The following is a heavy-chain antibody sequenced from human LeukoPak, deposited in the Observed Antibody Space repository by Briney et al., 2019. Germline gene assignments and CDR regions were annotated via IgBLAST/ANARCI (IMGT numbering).Heavy chain of an antibody. CDR1: AFTFSTYE. V-gene: IGHV3-48*03. D-gene: IGHD3-22*01. CDR3: ARGRMVVVVRGNAFDI. J-gene: IGHJ3*02. CDR2: ISSSGSTI. Sequence: GGSLRPSCAASAFTFSTYEMNWVRQAPGKGLEWASYISSSGSTIYYADSVKGRFTISIDNAKNSLYLQMNSLRAEDTAVYYCARGRMVVVVRGNAFDIWGQGTMVTVSS.